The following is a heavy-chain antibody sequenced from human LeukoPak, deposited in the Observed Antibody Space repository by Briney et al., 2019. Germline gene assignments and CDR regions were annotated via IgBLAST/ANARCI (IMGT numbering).Heavy chain of an antibody. D-gene: IGHD2-15*01. CDR1: GFTFSNYS. J-gene: IGHJ3*02. V-gene: IGHV3-21*01. CDR3: ARDITTMVVAVSRLFGDAFDI. Sequence: PGGSLRLSCAASGFTFSNYSMNWVRQAPGKGLEWVSSISRSSSYIYYADSVKGRFTISRDNAKNSLYLQMNSLRAEDTAVYYCARDITTMVVAVSRLFGDAFDIWGQGTMVTVSS. CDR2: ISRSSSYI.